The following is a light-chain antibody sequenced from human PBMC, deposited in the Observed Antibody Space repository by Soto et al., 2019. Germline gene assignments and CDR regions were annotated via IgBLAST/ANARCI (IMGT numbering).Light chain of an antibody. Sequence: QSALTQPRSVSGSPGQSVSISCTGTSSDVGRYSYVSWYQQHPGKAPKLMIYDVSERPSGVPDRFSGSKSGNTASLTISGLQAEDEADYYCCSYTGTYTGVFGAGSKFTVL. CDR1: SSDVGRYSY. J-gene: IGLJ1*01. CDR3: CSYTGTYTGV. V-gene: IGLV2-11*01. CDR2: DVS.